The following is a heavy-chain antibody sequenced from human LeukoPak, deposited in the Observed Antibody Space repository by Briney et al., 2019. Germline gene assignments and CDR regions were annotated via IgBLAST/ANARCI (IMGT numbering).Heavy chain of an antibody. CDR2: IYYSGST. CDR3: ATQLRQRTTRGAFDI. D-gene: IGHD4-11*01. Sequence: SETLSLTCTVSGGSISSYYWGWIRQPPGKGLEWIGSIYYSGSTYYNPSLKSRVTISVDTSKNQFSLKLSSVTAADTAVYYCATQLRQRTTRGAFDIWGQGTMVTVSS. CDR1: GGSISSYY. J-gene: IGHJ3*02. V-gene: IGHV4-39*07.